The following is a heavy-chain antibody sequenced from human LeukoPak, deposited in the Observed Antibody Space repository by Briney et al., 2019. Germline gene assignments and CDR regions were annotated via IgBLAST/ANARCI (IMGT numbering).Heavy chain of an antibody. J-gene: IGHJ4*02. CDR2: IYHSGST. V-gene: IGHV4-38-2*01. CDR1: GYSISSGYY. Sequence: PSETLSLTXAVSGYSISSGYYWGWIRQPPGKGLEWIGSIYHSGSTYYNPSLKSRVTISVDTSKNQFSLKLSPVTAADTAVYYCASPRTGYYIDYWGPGTLVTVSS. CDR3: ASPRTGYYIDY. D-gene: IGHD3/OR15-3a*01.